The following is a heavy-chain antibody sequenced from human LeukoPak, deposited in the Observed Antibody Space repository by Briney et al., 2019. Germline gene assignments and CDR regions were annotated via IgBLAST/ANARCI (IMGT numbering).Heavy chain of an antibody. J-gene: IGHJ4*02. V-gene: IGHV4-59*12. CDR2: IYYSGST. CDR1: GGSISSYY. Sequence: PSETLSLTCTVSGGSISSYYWSWIRQPPGKGLEWIGYIYYSGSTNYNPSLKSRVTISVDTSKNQFSLKLSSVTAADTAVYYCARGTYYDFWSGYYTGTLLDYWGQGTLVTVSS. CDR3: ARGTYYDFWSGYYTGTLLDY. D-gene: IGHD3-3*01.